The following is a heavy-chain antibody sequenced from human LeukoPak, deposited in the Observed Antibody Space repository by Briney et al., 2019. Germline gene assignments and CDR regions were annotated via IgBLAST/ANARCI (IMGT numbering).Heavy chain of an antibody. V-gene: IGHV3-53*01. Sequence: TGGSLRLSCAASGFTVSSNYMSWVRQAPGKGLEWVSVIYSGGSTYYADSVKGRFTISRDNSKNTLYLQMNSLRAEDTAVYYCARAIGGNSGYDQPEYYYYMDVWGKGTTVTISS. D-gene: IGHD5-12*01. J-gene: IGHJ6*03. CDR1: GFTVSSNY. CDR2: IYSGGST. CDR3: ARAIGGNSGYDQPEYYYYMDV.